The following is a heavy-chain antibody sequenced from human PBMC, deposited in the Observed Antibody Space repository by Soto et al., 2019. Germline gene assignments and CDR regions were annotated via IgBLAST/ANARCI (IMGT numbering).Heavy chain of an antibody. V-gene: IGHV4-59*01. D-gene: IGHD3-9*01. J-gene: IGHJ4*02. Sequence: AETPSLTCTVSGGSISSYYWSWIRQPPGKGLEWIGYIYYSGSTNYNPSLKSRVTISVDTSKNQFSLKLSSVTAADTAVYYCARGLRYFDWLALDWGQGTLVTVSS. CDR2: IYYSGST. CDR1: GGSISSYY. CDR3: ARGLRYFDWLALD.